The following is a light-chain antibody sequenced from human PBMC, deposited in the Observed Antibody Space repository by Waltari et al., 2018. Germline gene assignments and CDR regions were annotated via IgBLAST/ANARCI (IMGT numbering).Light chain of an antibody. V-gene: IGLV2-14*01. CDR1: SSDIGGHHY. J-gene: IGLJ2*01. CDR3: ISYTTSDTMI. CDR2: GVT. Sequence: QSALAQPASVSGSPGQSITIFCTGTSSDIGGHHYVSWYQQHPGKAPKLMIYGVTDRPSGVSNRFSASKSGNTASLTISGLQAEDEADYYCISYTTSDTMIFGGGTKLTVL.